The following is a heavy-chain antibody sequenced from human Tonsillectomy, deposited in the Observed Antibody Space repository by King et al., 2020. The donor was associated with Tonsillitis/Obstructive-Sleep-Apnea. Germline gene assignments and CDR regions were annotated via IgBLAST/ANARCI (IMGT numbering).Heavy chain of an antibody. V-gene: IGHV4-34*01. J-gene: IGHJ5*02. D-gene: IGHD2-2*01. Sequence: VQLQQWGAGLLKPSETLSLTCAVYGGSFSGYYWSWIRQPPGKGLEWIGEINHSGSTNYNPSLKSRVTISVDTSKNQFSLKLSSVNAADTAVYYCARGRGRYCSSTSCYNWFDPWGQGTLVTVSS. CDR1: GGSFSGYY. CDR2: INHSGST. CDR3: ARGRGRYCSSTSCYNWFDP.